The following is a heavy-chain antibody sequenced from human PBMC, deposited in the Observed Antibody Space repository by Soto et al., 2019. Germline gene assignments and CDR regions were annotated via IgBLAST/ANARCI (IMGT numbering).Heavy chain of an antibody. CDR2: INPNSGGT. D-gene: IGHD6-19*01. CDR3: ATLLNSSGYSGAFDI. Sequence: GASVKVSCKASGYTFTGYYMHWVRQAPGQGLEWMGWINPNSGGTNYAQKFQGWVTMTRDTSISTAYMELSRLRSDDTAVYYCATLLNSSGYSGAFDIWGQGTMVTVSS. J-gene: IGHJ3*02. CDR1: GYTFTGYY. V-gene: IGHV1-2*04.